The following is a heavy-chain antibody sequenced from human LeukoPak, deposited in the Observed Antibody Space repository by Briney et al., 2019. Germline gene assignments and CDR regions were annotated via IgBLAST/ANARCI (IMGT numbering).Heavy chain of an antibody. CDR3: ARGNILTGYCFDF. CDR1: GGSITGYY. Sequence: SETLSLTCAVYGGSITGYYWSWIRQTPGMGLEWVGEIHYTGATSYNPSLKSRATISTDTSKNQFSLRLSSVTAADTAVYHCARGNILTGYCFDFWGQGALVTVSS. V-gene: IGHV4-34*01. J-gene: IGHJ4*02. CDR2: IHYTGAT. D-gene: IGHD3-9*01.